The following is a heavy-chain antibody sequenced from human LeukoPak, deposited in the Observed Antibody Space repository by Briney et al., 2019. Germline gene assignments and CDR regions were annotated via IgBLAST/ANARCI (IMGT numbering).Heavy chain of an antibody. CDR1: GGSISSSNW. Sequence: SETLSLTCAVSGGSISSSNWWSWVRQPPGKGLEWIGEIYHSGSTNYNPPLKSRVTISVDTSKNQFSLKLSSVTAADTAVYYCARGKHTREPHFDYWGQGTLVTVSS. D-gene: IGHD5-24*01. J-gene: IGHJ4*02. CDR3: ARGKHTREPHFDY. CDR2: IYHSGST. V-gene: IGHV4-4*02.